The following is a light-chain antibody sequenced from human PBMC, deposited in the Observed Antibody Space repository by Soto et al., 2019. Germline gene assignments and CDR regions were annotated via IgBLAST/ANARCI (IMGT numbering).Light chain of an antibody. Sequence: IPLTPSHSSLSASVGDRFTIPWRARQGICRYLARYPQKPGKAPKLLIYVASTLQSGVPSRFSGSGSGTDFTLTISSLQPEDFATYYCQQFNSYPLTFGQGTRLEIK. CDR1: QGICRY. CDR2: VAS. CDR3: QQFNSYPLT. V-gene: IGKV1-9*01. J-gene: IGKJ5*01.